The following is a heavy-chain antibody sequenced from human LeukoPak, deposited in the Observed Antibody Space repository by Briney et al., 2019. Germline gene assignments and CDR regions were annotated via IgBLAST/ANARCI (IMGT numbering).Heavy chain of an antibody. CDR2: IWSDGSNK. V-gene: IGHV3-33*07. CDR1: GFIFSNDA. D-gene: IGHD1-1*01. J-gene: IGHJ4*02. CDR3: ARDPAGSGFAFDS. Sequence: GGSLRLSCAASGFIFSNDAMYWVRQAPGKGLEWVAFIWSDGSNKYYADSVKGRFTISRDNSEDTLYLQMNSLRVEDTAVYYCARDPAGSGFAFDSWGQGALVTVSS.